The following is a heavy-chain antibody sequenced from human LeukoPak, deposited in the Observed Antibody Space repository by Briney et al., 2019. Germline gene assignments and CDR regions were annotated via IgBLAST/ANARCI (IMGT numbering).Heavy chain of an antibody. CDR2: IHYSGST. Sequence: SETLSLTCTVSGGSISSSYWSWIRQPPGKGLEWLGYIHYSGSTNYNPSLKGRVTISVDTSKSQFSLKLSSVTAADTAVYYCARLYYDSSVDAFDIWGQGTMVTVSS. V-gene: IGHV4-59*08. J-gene: IGHJ3*02. CDR3: ARLYYDSSVDAFDI. CDR1: GGSISSSY. D-gene: IGHD3-22*01.